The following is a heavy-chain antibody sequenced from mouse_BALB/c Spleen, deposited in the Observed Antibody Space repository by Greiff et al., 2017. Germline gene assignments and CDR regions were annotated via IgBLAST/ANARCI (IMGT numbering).Heavy chain of an antibody. CDR3: ARRGDYDYCDY. J-gene: IGHJ2*01. Sequence: EVQVVESGGDLVKPGGSLKLSCAASGFTFSSYGMSWVRQTPDKRLEWVATISSGGSYTYYPDSVKGRFTISRDNAKNTLYLQMSSLKSEDTAMYYCARRGDYDYCDYWGQGTTLTVSS. CDR1: GFTFSSYG. V-gene: IGHV5-6*01. CDR2: ISSGGSYT. D-gene: IGHD2-4*01.